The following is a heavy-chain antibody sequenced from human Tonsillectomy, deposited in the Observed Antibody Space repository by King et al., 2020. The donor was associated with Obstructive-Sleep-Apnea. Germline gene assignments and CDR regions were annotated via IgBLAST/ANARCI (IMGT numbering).Heavy chain of an antibody. CDR1: GYNFNRYW. Sequence: QLVQSGAEVKKPGESLKISCKGSGYNFNRYWIAWVRQMPGKGLEWMGFIYPGDSDIRYSPSFQGQVTISSDKSISTVYLQWSSLKASDNAMYYCAKHYYDSSGYYEFDFWGQGTLVTVSS. CDR3: AKHYYDSSGYYEFDF. CDR2: IYPGDSDI. D-gene: IGHD3-22*01. V-gene: IGHV5-51*01. J-gene: IGHJ4*02.